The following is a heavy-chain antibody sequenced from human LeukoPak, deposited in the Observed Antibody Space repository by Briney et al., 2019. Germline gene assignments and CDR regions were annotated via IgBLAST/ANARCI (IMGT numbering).Heavy chain of an antibody. D-gene: IGHD3-22*01. CDR2: IYYSGST. J-gene: IGHJ4*02. CDR3: ARQTYDNTYYFDF. CDR1: GGSISSSSYY. V-gene: IGHV4-30-4*08. Sequence: SETLSLTCTVSGGSISSSSYYWGWIRQPPGKGLEWIGYIYYSGSTYYNSSLKSRVTISVDTTKTQLSLSLTSVTAADTAVYYCARQTYDNTYYFDFWGQGTLVTVSS.